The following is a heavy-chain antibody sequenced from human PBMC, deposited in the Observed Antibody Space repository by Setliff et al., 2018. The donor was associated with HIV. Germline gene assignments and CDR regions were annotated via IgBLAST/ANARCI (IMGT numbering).Heavy chain of an antibody. CDR3: ARGVLITFGYQNWFDP. CDR1: GYSFNSYG. V-gene: IGHV1-18*01. J-gene: IGHJ5*02. D-gene: IGHD3-16*01. CDR2: ISPYNGNT. Sequence: ASVKVSCKASGYSFNSYGINWVRQAPGQGLEWMGWISPYNGNTDYAQNFPGRVTMTTDTSTSTVYMDLRSLISDDTAVYYCARGVLITFGYQNWFDPWGQGTLVTVSS.